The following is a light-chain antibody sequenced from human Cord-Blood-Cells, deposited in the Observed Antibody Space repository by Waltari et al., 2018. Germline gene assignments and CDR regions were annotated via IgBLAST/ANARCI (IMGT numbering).Light chain of an antibody. V-gene: IGKV3-11*01. CDR2: DAS. Sequence: ELVLTQSPATLSLSPGERATPSCRASQSVSSYLAWYQQKPGQAPRPLIYDASNRATGIPARFSGSGSGTDFTLTISSLEPEDFAVYYCQQRSNWPPITFGQGTRLEIK. J-gene: IGKJ5*01. CDR1: QSVSSY. CDR3: QQRSNWPPIT.